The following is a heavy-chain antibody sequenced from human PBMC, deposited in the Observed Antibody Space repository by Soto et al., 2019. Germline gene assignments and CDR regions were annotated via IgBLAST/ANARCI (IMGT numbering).Heavy chain of an antibody. D-gene: IGHD3-22*01. CDR2: IYYLGRT. Sequence: SETLSLTCTVSGGSISSYYWSWIRQPPGKGLEWIGYIYYLGRTNYNSSLKSRITMSIDTSKNQFSLKLSSVTAADTAIYYCARDPVGITHFDYWGQGALVTVSS. CDR3: ARDPVGITHFDY. CDR1: GGSISSYY. V-gene: IGHV4-59*01. J-gene: IGHJ4*02.